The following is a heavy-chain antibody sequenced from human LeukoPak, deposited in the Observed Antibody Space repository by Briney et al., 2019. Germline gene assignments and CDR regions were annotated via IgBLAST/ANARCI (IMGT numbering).Heavy chain of an antibody. J-gene: IGHJ4*02. CDR1: GFTFSTSW. CDR2: TRQDGSSK. Sequence: GGSLRLSCVASGFTFSTSWMTWVRQAPGKGLEWVANTRQDGSSKYYVDSVKGRFTISRDNAKNSLYLQMNSLRVEDTAVYYCARDLSYFDYWGQGALVTVSS. CDR3: ARDLSYFDY. V-gene: IGHV3-7*01.